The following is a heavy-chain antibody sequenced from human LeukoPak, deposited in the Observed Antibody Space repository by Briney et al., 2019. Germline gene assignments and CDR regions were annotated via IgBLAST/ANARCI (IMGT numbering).Heavy chain of an antibody. Sequence: RASVTVSFKFSGYTLTELSMQWVRQAPGKGLAWMGGFDPEDGETIYAQKFQGRVTMTEDTSTDTAYMELSSLRSEDTAVYYCATARYCSGGSCSHWFDPWGQGTLVTVSS. D-gene: IGHD2-15*01. J-gene: IGHJ5*02. V-gene: IGHV1-24*01. CDR2: FDPEDGET. CDR3: ATARYCSGGSCSHWFDP. CDR1: GYTLTELS.